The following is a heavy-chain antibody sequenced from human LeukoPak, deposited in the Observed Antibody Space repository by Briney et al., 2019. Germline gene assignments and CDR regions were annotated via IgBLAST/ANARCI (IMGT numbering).Heavy chain of an antibody. CDR3: AIDPQRGIAARPPAWGFDP. V-gene: IGHV1-18*01. J-gene: IGHJ5*02. D-gene: IGHD6-6*01. Sequence: ASVKVSCKASGYTFTSYGISWVRQAPGQGLEWRGWISAYNGNTNYAQKLQGRVTMTTDTSTSTAYMELRSLRSDDTAVYYCAIDPQRGIAARPPAWGFDPWGQGTLVTVSS. CDR2: ISAYNGNT. CDR1: GYTFTSYG.